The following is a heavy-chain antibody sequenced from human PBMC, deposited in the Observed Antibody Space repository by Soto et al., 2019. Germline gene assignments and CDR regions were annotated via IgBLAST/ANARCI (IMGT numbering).Heavy chain of an antibody. Sequence: QLQLQESGPGLVKPSETLSLTCTVSGGSISSSSYHWGWIRQPPGKGLEWIGSIYYSGSTYYNPSLKSRVTISVDTSKNQFSLKLSSVTAADTAVYYCARHRFNYDILTPFDYWGQGTLVTVSS. J-gene: IGHJ4*02. D-gene: IGHD3-9*01. CDR1: GGSISSSSYH. CDR2: IYYSGST. V-gene: IGHV4-39*01. CDR3: ARHRFNYDILTPFDY.